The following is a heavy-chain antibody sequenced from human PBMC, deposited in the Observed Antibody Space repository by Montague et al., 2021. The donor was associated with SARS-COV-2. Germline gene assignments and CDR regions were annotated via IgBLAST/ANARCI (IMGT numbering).Heavy chain of an antibody. CDR3: ARGRRRYNWRDETSYYRGMDD. D-gene: IGHD1-20*01. J-gene: IGHJ6*02. Sequence: SETLSLTCAVSGGSLSGYYWSWIRLPPGKGLEWIGEINHSGSTNYNPSLKSRVTISLDTSKNQFSLKLSSVTAADTAVYYCARGRRRYNWRDETSYYRGMDDWGQGTTVTVSS. CDR2: INHSGST. V-gene: IGHV4-34*01. CDR1: GGSLSGYY.